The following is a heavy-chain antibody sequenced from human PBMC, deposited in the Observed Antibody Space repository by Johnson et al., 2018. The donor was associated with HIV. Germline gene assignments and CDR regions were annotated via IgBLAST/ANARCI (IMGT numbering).Heavy chain of an antibody. CDR2: LSYDGSNE. CDR3: ATSTASDAFDI. V-gene: IGHV3-30-3*01. J-gene: IGHJ3*02. D-gene: IGHD2-21*02. CDR1: GLTFSDYY. Sequence: QVQLVESGGGLVKPGGSLRLSCAAPGLTFSDYYMTWIRQAPGKGLEWVAVLSYDGSNEYYADSVKGRFTISRDNAKNSLYLQMNSLRAEDTAVYYCATSTASDAFDIWGQGTMVTVSS.